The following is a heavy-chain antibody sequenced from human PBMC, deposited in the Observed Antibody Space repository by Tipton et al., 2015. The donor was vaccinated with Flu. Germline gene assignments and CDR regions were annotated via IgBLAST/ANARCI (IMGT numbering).Heavy chain of an antibody. Sequence: TLSLTCSVSGGSISTTNSYWGWIRQPPGKGLEWIGSIDYSGSTFNNPSLNSRATISVDTSKNQFSLRLTSVTAADTAVYYCAKEDDILTGSFDLWGQGTPVTVSA. CDR2: IDYSGST. V-gene: IGHV4-39*07. D-gene: IGHD3-9*01. CDR3: AKEDDILTGSFDL. CDR1: GGSISTTNSY. J-gene: IGHJ5*02.